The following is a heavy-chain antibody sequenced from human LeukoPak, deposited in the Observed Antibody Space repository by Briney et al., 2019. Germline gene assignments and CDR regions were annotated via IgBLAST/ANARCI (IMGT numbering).Heavy chain of an antibody. J-gene: IGHJ6*02. CDR2: IKSKTDGGTT. V-gene: IGHV3-15*01. CDR1: GFTFSSYW. CDR3: TTVGRGYYGMDV. Sequence: AGGSLRLSCAASGFTFSSYWMTWVRQAPGKGLEWVGRIKSKTDGGTTDYAAPVKGRFIISRDDSKNTLYLQINSLKTEDTAVYYCTTVGRGYYGMDVWGQGTTVTVSS. D-gene: IGHD3-10*01.